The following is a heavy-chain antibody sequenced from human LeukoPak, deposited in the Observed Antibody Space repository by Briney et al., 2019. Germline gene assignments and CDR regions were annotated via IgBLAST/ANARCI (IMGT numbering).Heavy chain of an antibody. J-gene: IGHJ5*02. CDR2: INHSGST. Sequence: PSETLSLTCAVYGGSFSGYYWSWIRQSPGKGLEWIGEINHSGSTNYNPSLKSRVTISVDTSKNQFSLKLSSVTAADTAVYYCTRGGYGDYYWFDPWGQGTLVTVSS. V-gene: IGHV4-34*01. CDR3: TRGGYGDYYWFDP. D-gene: IGHD4-17*01. CDR1: GGSFSGYY.